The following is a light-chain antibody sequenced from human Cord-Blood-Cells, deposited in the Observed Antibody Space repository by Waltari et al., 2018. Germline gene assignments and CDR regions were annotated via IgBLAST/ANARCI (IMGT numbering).Light chain of an antibody. J-gene: IGLJ2*01. Sequence: SYELTQPLSVSVALGQTARITCGGNNIGSKNVHWYQQKPGHAPVLVIYRDSNRPSGITERFSGSNSGNTATLTISRAQAGDEADYYCQVWDSSTVFGGGTKLTVL. V-gene: IGLV3-9*01. CDR1: NIGSKN. CDR3: QVWDSSTV. CDR2: RDS.